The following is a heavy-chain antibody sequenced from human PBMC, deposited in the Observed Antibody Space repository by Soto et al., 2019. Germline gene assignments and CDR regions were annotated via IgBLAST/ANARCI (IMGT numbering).Heavy chain of an antibody. CDR2: IYYSGST. J-gene: IGHJ6*03. CDR3: ARRYSGYDYYYYYYMDV. CDR1: GGSISSYY. Sequence: SETLSLTCTVSGGSISSYYWSWIRQPPGKGLEWIGYIYYSGSTNYSPSLKSRVTISVDTSKNQFSLKLSSVTAADTAVYYCARRYSGYDYYYYYYMDVWGKGTTVTVSS. D-gene: IGHD5-12*01. V-gene: IGHV4-59*08.